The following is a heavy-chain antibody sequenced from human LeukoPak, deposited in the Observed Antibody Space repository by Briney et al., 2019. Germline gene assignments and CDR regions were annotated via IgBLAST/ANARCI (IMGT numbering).Heavy chain of an antibody. V-gene: IGHV3-66*02. D-gene: IGHD6-13*01. CDR1: GLKVSSNY. Sequence: PGRSLRLACAPAGLKVSSNYMTWISQAPGKGLGWVSLIYGVDAAYYAESVRGGFMFSRDNLKHTLFLQMTSLRVEGTAVYYCVTSTGQQFIPYDYWGQETHVTTSS. CDR2: IYGVDAA. J-gene: IGHJ4*02. CDR3: VTSTGQQFIPYDY.